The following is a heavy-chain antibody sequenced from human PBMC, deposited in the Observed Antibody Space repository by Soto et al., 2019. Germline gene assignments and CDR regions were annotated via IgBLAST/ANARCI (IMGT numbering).Heavy chain of an antibody. Sequence: SETLSLTCTVSGGSISSYYWSWIRQPPGKGLEWIGYIYYSGSTNYNPSLKSRVTISVDTSKNQFSLKLSSVTAADTAVYYCARDFSSSWYGGATNYYYGMDVWGQGTTVTVSS. D-gene: IGHD6-13*01. J-gene: IGHJ6*02. CDR3: ARDFSSSWYGGATNYYYGMDV. CDR1: GGSISSYY. V-gene: IGHV4-59*01. CDR2: IYYSGST.